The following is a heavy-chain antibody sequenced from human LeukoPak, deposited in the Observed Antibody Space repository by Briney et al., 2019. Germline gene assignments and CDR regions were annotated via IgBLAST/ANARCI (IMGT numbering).Heavy chain of an antibody. D-gene: IGHD6-6*01. J-gene: IGHJ3*02. CDR3: ARDRSSFSYAFDI. CDR2: ISTYNDDR. Sequence: AIXXVXQAXXXXLXWXGXISTYNDDRKYSPKFQGTVTITTDTSASTAYLELSSLRSEDTAVYYCARDRSSFSYAFDIWGQGTMVTVSS. CDR1: A. V-gene: IGHV1-3*04.